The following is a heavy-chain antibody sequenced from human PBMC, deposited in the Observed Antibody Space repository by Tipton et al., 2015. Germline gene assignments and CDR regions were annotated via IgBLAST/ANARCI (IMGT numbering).Heavy chain of an antibody. CDR2: SGSGGST. V-gene: IGHV3-53*01. D-gene: IGHD3-3*01. CDR1: GFTVSSNY. J-gene: IGHJ4*02. Sequence: QLVQSGGGLIQPGGSLRLSCAASGFTVSSNYMSWVRQAPGKGLEWVSGISGSGGSTNYADSVKGRFTISRDNSKSALYLQMNSLRAEDTAVYYCVKDRTVRIVEWLWGIEDWGQGTLVTVSS. CDR3: VKDRTVRIVEWLWGIED.